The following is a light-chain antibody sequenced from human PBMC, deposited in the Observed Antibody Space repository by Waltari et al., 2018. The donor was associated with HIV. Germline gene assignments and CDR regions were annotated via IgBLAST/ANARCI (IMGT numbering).Light chain of an antibody. J-gene: IGKJ1*01. CDR3: QQLHTYPRT. Sequence: IQLTQSPSFVSASVGDRVNLSCRASQDISSDLAWYQHRSGRAPKPLIHSASTLQSGVPSSFSGRGSGTEFTLTIISLQAEDLATYYCQQLHTYPRTFGPGTKVEVK. CDR2: SAS. CDR1: QDISSD. V-gene: IGKV1-9*01.